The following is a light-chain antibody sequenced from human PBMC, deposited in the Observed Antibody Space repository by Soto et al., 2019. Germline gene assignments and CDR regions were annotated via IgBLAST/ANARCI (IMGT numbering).Light chain of an antibody. Sequence: EIVLTQSPATLSLSPGERATLSCRASQSVAGYLAWYQQKPGQAPRLLIHDVSIWAAGIPARFSGSGSGTDFTLTISSLESEDFAVYYCQQRSNWPPRYTFGQGTKLEIK. CDR1: QSVAGY. CDR3: QQRSNWPPRYT. CDR2: DVS. J-gene: IGKJ2*01. V-gene: IGKV3-11*01.